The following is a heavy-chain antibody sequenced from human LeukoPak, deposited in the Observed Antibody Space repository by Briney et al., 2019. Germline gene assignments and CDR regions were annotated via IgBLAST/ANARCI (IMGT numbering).Heavy chain of an antibody. Sequence: PGGSLRLSCAASGFTFSYAWANWVRHAPGKGLEWVGRIKSKSDGDTIDCAAPGKGRFTVSRDDSKNMLYLKMNSLKTEDTAVYYCNPDTLPDWGQGTLVTVSS. J-gene: IGHJ4*02. CDR2: IKSKSDGDTI. V-gene: IGHV3-15*01. CDR3: NPDTLPD. D-gene: IGHD1-14*01. CDR1: GFTFSYAW.